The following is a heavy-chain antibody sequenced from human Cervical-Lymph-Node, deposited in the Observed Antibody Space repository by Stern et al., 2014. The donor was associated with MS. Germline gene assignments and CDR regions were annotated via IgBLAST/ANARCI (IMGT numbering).Heavy chain of an antibody. CDR2: IRGSGCTT. Sequence: EVQLVESGGGLVQPGGPLRLSCAASGFPFSSYAMSWVRQAPGKGLEWVSAIRGSGCTTYYADSEKGRFTISRDNARNTLYLQMNSQRVDDTAVYYCARGGAVATSDYYFDFWGQGILVTVSS. CDR3: ARGGAVATSDYYFDF. J-gene: IGHJ4*02. D-gene: IGHD5-12*01. CDR1: GFPFSSYA. V-gene: IGHV3-23*04.